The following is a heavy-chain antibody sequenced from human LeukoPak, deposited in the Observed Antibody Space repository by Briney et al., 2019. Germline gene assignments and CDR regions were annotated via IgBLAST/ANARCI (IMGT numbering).Heavy chain of an antibody. CDR2: ISAYNGNT. V-gene: IGHV1-18*01. CDR3: ATDLPSIAAARMGY. D-gene: IGHD6-13*01. Sequence: GASVKVSCKASGYTFTSYGISWVRQAPGQGLEWMGWISAYNGNTNYAQKLQGRVTMTTDTSTSTAYMELSSLRSEDTAVYYCATDLPSIAAARMGYWGQGTLVTVSS. CDR1: GYTFTSYG. J-gene: IGHJ4*02.